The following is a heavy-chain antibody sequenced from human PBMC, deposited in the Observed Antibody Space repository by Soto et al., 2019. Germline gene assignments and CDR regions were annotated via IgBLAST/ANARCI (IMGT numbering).Heavy chain of an antibody. D-gene: IGHD1-26*01. Sequence: VQLRQSGPGLVKPSGTLSLTCAVSGGSISSSNWWTWVRQAPGKGLEWIGEIYHSGNTYYNPSPQGRVTLTVDTSNNQSSLKLHSVPAADTAVYYCATLPPRVVASLLPIPTWGQGTLVTVSS. CDR3: ATLPPRVVASLLPIPT. CDR2: IYHSGNT. J-gene: IGHJ5*02. CDR1: GGSISSSNW. V-gene: IGHV4-4*02.